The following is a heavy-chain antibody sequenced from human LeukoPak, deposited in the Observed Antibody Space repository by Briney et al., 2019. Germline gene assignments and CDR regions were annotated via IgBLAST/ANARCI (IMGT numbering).Heavy chain of an antibody. D-gene: IGHD3-3*01. CDR1: GGSFSGYY. CDR2: INHSGST. V-gene: IGHV4-34*01. J-gene: IGHJ4*02. Sequence: SETLSLTCAVYGGSFSGYYWSWIRQPPGKGLEWIGEINHSGSTNYNPSLKSRVTISVDTSKNQFSLKLSSVTAADTAVYYCARVDDFWSGYYNYWGQGTLVTVSS. CDR3: ARVDDFWSGYYNY.